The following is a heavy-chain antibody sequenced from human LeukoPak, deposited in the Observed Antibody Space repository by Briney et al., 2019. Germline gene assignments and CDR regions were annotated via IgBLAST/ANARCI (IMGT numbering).Heavy chain of an antibody. Sequence: PGGSLRLSCAYSGFTFRSYLMHWVRQAPGKGLVWVSRINSDGSSTSYVDSVKGRFTISRDNAENTLYLQMSSLRAEDTALYYCARDSANYHASDYWGQGTLVTVSS. CDR1: GFTFRSYL. V-gene: IGHV3-74*01. CDR3: ARDSANYHASDY. J-gene: IGHJ4*02. CDR2: INSDGSST. D-gene: IGHD4/OR15-4a*01.